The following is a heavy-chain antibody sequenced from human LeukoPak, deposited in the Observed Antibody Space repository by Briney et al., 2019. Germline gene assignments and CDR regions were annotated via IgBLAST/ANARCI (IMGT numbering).Heavy chain of an antibody. CDR1: GYTFTSYD. CDR3: AVGLYYDILTGYYNGDY. D-gene: IGHD3-9*01. J-gene: IGHJ4*02. CDR2: MHPNSGNT. V-gene: IGHV1-8*01. Sequence: ASVKVSCKASGYTFTSYDINWVRQATGQGLEWMGWMHPNSGNTGYAQKFQGRVTMTRNTSISTAYMELSSLRSEDTAVYYCAVGLYYDILTGYYNGDYWGQGTLVTVSS.